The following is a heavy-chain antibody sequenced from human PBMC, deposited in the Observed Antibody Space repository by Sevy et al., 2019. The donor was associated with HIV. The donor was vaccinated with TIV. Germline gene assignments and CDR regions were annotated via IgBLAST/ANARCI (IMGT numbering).Heavy chain of an antibody. D-gene: IGHD1-26*01. CDR2: ISGSGDMT. CDR1: GITFSSYD. CDR3: TKHIGATRGSWFDP. J-gene: IGHJ5*02. V-gene: IGHV3-23*01. Sequence: GRSLRLSCAASGITFSSYDMSWVRQAPGKGLDWVSIISGSGDMTYYADSVKGRFNISRDNSKNTLYLHMSSLRAEDTAVYYCTKHIGATRGSWFDPWGQGTLVTVSS.